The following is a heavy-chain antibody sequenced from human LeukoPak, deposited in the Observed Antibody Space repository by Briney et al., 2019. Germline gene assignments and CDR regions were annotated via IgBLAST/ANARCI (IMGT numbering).Heavy chain of an antibody. CDR3: AWSGYSSSYYFDY. CDR2: ISSSSSYI. Sequence: GGSLRLSCAASGFTFSSYSMNWVRQAPGKGLEWVSSISSSSSYIYYADSVKGRFTISRDNAKNSLYLQMNSLRAEDTAVYYCAWSGYSSSYYFDYWGQGTLVTVSS. J-gene: IGHJ4*02. CDR1: GFTFSSYS. V-gene: IGHV3-21*01. D-gene: IGHD6-19*01.